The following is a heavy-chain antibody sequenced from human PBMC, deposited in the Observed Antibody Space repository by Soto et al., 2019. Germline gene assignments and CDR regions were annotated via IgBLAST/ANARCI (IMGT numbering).Heavy chain of an antibody. CDR3: ARESGGYCTNGVCYWREAFDI. CDR1: GFTFSSYS. D-gene: IGHD2-8*01. CDR2: ISSSSSYI. Sequence: PGGSLRLSCAASGFTFSSYSMNWVRQAPGKGLEWVSSISSSSSYIYYADSVKGRFTISRDNAKNSLYLQMNSLRAEDTAVYYCARESGGYCTNGVCYWREAFDIWGQGTMVTVSS. V-gene: IGHV3-21*01. J-gene: IGHJ3*02.